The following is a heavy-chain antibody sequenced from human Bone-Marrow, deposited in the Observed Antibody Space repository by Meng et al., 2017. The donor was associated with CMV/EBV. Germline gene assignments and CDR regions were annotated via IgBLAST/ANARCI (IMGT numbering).Heavy chain of an antibody. CDR1: GFTFSSYA. V-gene: IGHV3-48*04. CDR3: ARDAGNSGYGMDV. Sequence: GGSLRLSCAASGFTFSSYAMSWVRQAPGKGLEWISWISYITSDGSTYYADSVKGRFTISRDNAKNSLYLQMNSLRAEDTAVYYCARDAGNSGYGMDVWGQGTTVTVSS. CDR2: ISYITSDGST. J-gene: IGHJ6*02. D-gene: IGHD4-23*01.